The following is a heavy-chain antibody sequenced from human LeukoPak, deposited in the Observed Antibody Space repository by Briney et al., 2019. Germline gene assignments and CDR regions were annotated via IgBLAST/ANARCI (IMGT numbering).Heavy chain of an antibody. CDR3: ARVLRAARGYYYYYMDV. D-gene: IGHD6-6*01. J-gene: IGHJ6*03. Sequence: ASVKVSCKASGYTFTSYGISWVRQAPGQGLEWMGWISAYNGNTNYAQKLQGRVTMTTDTSTSTAYMELRSLRSDDTAVYYCARVLRAARGYYYYYMDVWGKGTTVTVSS. CDR2: ISAYNGNT. V-gene: IGHV1-18*01. CDR1: GYTFTSYG.